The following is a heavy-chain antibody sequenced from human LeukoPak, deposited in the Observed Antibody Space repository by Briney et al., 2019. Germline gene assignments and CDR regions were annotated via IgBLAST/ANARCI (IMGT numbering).Heavy chain of an antibody. CDR1: GFTFSSYA. CDR2: IKSKTDGGTT. J-gene: IGHJ4*02. V-gene: IGHV3-15*01. D-gene: IGHD3-10*01. CDR3: TTDLSNYGYFDY. Sequence: GGSLRLSCAASGFTFSSYAMSWVRQAPGKGLEWVGHIKSKTDGGTTDYAAPVKGRFTISRDDSKTTLYLQMNSLKTEDTAVYYCTTDLSNYGYFDYWGQGTLVTVSS.